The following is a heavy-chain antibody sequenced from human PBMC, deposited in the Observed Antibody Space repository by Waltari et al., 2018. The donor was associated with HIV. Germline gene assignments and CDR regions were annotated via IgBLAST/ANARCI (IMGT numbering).Heavy chain of an antibody. V-gene: IGHV1-24*01. CDR2: FDPEDDET. CDR1: GNTLTDLS. CDR3: ATGGGTTSIQLYDLDV. J-gene: IGHJ6*02. D-gene: IGHD1-26*01. Sequence: QVQLIQSGAEVKKPGASVKGSCKVFGNTLTDLSMHWVRQAPGKGLEWMGGFDPEDDETIYAQKFQGRVTMTEDTSTDSAYMELSSLTSEDTAVYYCATGGGTTSIQLYDLDVWGQGTTVTVSS.